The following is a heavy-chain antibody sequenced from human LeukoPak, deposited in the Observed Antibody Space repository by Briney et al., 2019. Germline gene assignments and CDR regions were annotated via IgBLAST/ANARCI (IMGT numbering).Heavy chain of an antibody. J-gene: IGHJ4*02. CDR3: AREIGPRQLHLWGSAFDY. D-gene: IGHD5-18*01. CDR2: MNPNSGNT. CDR1: GYTFTSYD. Sequence: ASVKVSCKASGYTFTSYDINWVRQATGQGLEWMGWMNPNSGNTGYAQKFQGRVTMTRNTSISTAYMELSSLGSEDTAVYYCAREIGPRQLHLWGSAFDYWGQGTLVTVSS. V-gene: IGHV1-8*01.